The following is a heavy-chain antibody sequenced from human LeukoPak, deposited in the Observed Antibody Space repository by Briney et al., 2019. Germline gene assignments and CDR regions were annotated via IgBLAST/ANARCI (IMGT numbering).Heavy chain of an antibody. J-gene: IGHJ4*02. Sequence: GGSLRLSCAASGFTVSSNYMSWVRQAPGKGLEWVSVIYSGGSTYYADSVKGRFTISRDNSKNTLYLQMNSLRAEDTAVYYCAKGYCSGGSCFKRWYYFDYWGQGTLVTVSS. CDR1: GFTVSSNY. V-gene: IGHV3-66*01. D-gene: IGHD2-15*01. CDR2: IYSGGST. CDR3: AKGYCSGGSCFKRWYYFDY.